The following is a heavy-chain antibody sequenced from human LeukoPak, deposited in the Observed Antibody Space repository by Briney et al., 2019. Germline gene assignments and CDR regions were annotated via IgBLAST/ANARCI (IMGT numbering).Heavy chain of an antibody. CDR1: GGSISSSNW. CDR2: IYSGDTT. J-gene: IGHJ4*02. V-gene: IGHV3-53*01. CDR3: ARGSARRYCTHGVCSFFDY. Sequence: PSETLSLTCAVSGGSISSSNWWSWVRQAPGKGLEWVSIIYSGDTTYYADSVKGRFTISRDNSKNTLYLQMNSLRAEDTAVYYCARGSARRYCTHGVCSFFDYWGQGTLVTVSS. D-gene: IGHD2-8*01.